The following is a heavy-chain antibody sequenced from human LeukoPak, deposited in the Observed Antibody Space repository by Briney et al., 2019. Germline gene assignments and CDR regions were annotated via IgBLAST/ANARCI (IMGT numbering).Heavy chain of an antibody. Sequence: GRSLRLSCAASGFTFSSYGMHWVRQAPGKGLEWVAVISYDGSNKYYADSVKGRFTISRDNSKNTLYLQMNSLRAEDTAVCYCANIGDSSGWAIDYWGQGTLVTVSS. D-gene: IGHD6-19*01. CDR3: ANIGDSSGWAIDY. CDR2: ISYDGSNK. J-gene: IGHJ4*02. CDR1: GFTFSSYG. V-gene: IGHV3-30*18.